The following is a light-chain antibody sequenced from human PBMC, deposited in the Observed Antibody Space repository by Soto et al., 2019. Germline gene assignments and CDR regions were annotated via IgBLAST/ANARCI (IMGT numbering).Light chain of an antibody. CDR1: SSDIGGYKY. Sequence: QSALAQPASVSGSPGQSITISCTGTSSDIGGYKYVSWYQQHPGKAPKLIIFEVSNRPSGVSDRFSGSNSGNTASLTISGLQAEDEADYYCTSYTSSRAYVFGIGTKVTV. CDR3: TSYTSSRAYV. J-gene: IGLJ1*01. V-gene: IGLV2-14*01. CDR2: EVS.